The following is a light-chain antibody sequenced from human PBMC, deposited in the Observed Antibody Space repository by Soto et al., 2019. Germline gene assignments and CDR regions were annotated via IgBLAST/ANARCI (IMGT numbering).Light chain of an antibody. CDR3: HQYGSSPT. CDR1: QSVTSSY. Sequence: EIVMNQSPATLSVYPGERATLSCRASQSVTSSYLAWYQQKPGQAPRLLIYGASSRATGIPDRFSGSGSGTDFTLTISRLEPEDFAVYYCHQYGSSPTFGQGTRLENK. CDR2: GAS. V-gene: IGKV3-20*01. J-gene: IGKJ5*01.